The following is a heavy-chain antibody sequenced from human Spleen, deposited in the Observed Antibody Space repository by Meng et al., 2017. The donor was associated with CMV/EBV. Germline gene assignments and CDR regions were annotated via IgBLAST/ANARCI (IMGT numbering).Heavy chain of an antibody. V-gene: IGHV1-2*02. D-gene: IGHD6-13*01. CDR3: ARPTIAAANDAFDI. CDR2: INPNGGGT. Sequence: ASVKVSCKASGYTFTGYYLHWVRQAPGQDLEWMGWINPNGGGTKYAQKFQGRVTMTGDTSISTAYMELSGLTSDDTAVYYCARPTIAAANDAFDIWGQGTMVTVSS. CDR1: GYTFTGYY. J-gene: IGHJ3*02.